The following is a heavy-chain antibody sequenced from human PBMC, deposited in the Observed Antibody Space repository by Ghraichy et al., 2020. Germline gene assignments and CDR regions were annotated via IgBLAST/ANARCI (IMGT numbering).Heavy chain of an antibody. V-gene: IGHV3-23*01. J-gene: IGHJ4*02. D-gene: IGHD3-3*01. CDR1: GFTFSFYA. Sequence: GGSLRLSCAASGFTFSFYAMSWVRQAPGKGLEWVSGISDSGGTTYNADSVKGRFTISRDNSKNTLYLQMNSLRAEDTAIYFCVKDSNPDFWSGYYSEDYWGQGTLVTVSS. CDR3: VKDSNPDFWSGYYSEDY. CDR2: ISDSGGTT.